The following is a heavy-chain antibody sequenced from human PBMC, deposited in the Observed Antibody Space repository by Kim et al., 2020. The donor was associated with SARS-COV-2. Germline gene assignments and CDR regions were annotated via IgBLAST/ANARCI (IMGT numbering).Heavy chain of an antibody. CDR2: IWYDGSNK. Sequence: GGSLRLSCAASGFTFSSYGMHWVRQAPGKGLDWVAIIWYDGSNKYYADSVKGRFTISRDNSKNTLYLQMNSLRAEDTAVYYCAKDLAYYYDSSGYFQHWGQGTLVTVST. CDR3: AKDLAYYYDSSGYFQH. D-gene: IGHD3-22*01. CDR1: GFTFSSYG. V-gene: IGHV3-33*06. J-gene: IGHJ1*01.